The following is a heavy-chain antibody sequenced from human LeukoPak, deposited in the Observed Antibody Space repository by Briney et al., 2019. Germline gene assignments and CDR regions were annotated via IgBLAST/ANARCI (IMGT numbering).Heavy chain of an antibody. Sequence: SVKVSCKPSGCTFSTDAISWVRQAPGQGLEWMGGIIPVFGTADYAQKFLGRVTINADESTSTAYMELSSLRSEDTAVYCCARFPCGSVRSSPLWGQGTLVTVSS. CDR2: IIPVFGTA. V-gene: IGHV1-69*13. CDR3: ARFPCGSVRSSPL. D-gene: IGHD4-17*01. J-gene: IGHJ4*02. CDR1: GCTFSTDA.